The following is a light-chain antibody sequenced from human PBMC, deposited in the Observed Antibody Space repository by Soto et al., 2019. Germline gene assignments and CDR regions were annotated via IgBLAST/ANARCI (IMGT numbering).Light chain of an antibody. J-gene: IGKJ3*01. CDR1: QGISNY. CDR3: QKYNCAPFT. Sequence: DIQMTQSPASLSASVGDRGTITCRASQGISNYLAWYQQKPGKVPKLLIYAASTWPSGVPSRFSGSGSGTDFTLTISSLQPEDVATYYCQKYNCAPFTFGPGTKVDIK. CDR2: AAS. V-gene: IGKV1-27*01.